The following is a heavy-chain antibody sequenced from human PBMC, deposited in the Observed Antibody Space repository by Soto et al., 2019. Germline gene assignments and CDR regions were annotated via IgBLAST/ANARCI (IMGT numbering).Heavy chain of an antibody. CDR1: GFTFTSSA. D-gene: IGHD3-10*01. CDR3: AAGPGGGFGELFDY. Sequence: GAAVKVSCKASGFTFTSSAVQWVRQARGQRREWIGWIVVGSGNTNYAQKFQERVTITRDMSTSTAYMELSSLRSEDTAVYYGAAGPGGGFGELFDYWGQGTLVTGSS. J-gene: IGHJ4*02. V-gene: IGHV1-58*01. CDR2: IVVGSGNT.